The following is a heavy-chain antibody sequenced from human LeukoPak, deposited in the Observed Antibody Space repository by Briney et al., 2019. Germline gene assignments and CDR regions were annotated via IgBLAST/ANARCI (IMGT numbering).Heavy chain of an antibody. CDR3: ARELVRYYGTSHFDY. V-gene: IGHV4-39*02. D-gene: IGHD3-9*01. Sequence: SETLSLTCTVSGGSISSSSYYWGWIRQPPGKGLEWIGSIYYSGSTYYNPSLKSRVTISVDTSKNQFSLKLSSVTAADTAVYYCARELVRYYGTSHFDYWGQGTLVTVSS. CDR1: GGSISSSSYY. J-gene: IGHJ4*02. CDR2: IYYSGST.